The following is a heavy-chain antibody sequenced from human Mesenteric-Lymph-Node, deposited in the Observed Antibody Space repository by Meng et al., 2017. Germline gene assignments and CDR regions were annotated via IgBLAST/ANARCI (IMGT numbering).Heavy chain of an antibody. V-gene: IGHV4-30-4*01. CDR3: GRDQGRELINH. J-gene: IGHJ4*02. Sequence: VQLQEPAPGLMKPSPTLSLTCTVSGGSIRSGAYYWSWTRQPPGKGLEWIGYIYYSGSTYYNPSLKSRVTISVDTSKNQFSLKLSSXTXXDAAXXXCGRDQGRELINHWGQGALVTVSS. CDR1: GGSIRSGAYY. CDR2: IYYSGST. D-gene: IGHD1-7*01.